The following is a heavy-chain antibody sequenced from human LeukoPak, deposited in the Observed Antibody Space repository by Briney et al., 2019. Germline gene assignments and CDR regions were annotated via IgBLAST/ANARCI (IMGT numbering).Heavy chain of an antibody. V-gene: IGHV3-30-3*01. Sequence: PGGSLRLSCAASGLTFSSYAMHWVRQAPGKGLEWVAVISYDGSNKYYADSVKGRFTISRDNSKNTLYLQMNSLRAEDTAVYYCASRDTAMAMPFDYWGQGTLVTVSS. D-gene: IGHD5-18*01. CDR3: ASRDTAMAMPFDY. CDR1: GLTFSSYA. CDR2: ISYDGSNK. J-gene: IGHJ4*02.